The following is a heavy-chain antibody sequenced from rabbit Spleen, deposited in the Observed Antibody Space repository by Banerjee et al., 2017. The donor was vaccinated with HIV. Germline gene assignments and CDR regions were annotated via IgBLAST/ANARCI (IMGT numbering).Heavy chain of an antibody. V-gene: IGHV1S7*01. CDR2: IDPVFGIT. CDR1: GFTLSSYY. J-gene: IGHJ3*01. Sequence: QQLKESGGGLVQPGGSLKLSCKASGFTLSSYYMNWVRQAPGKGLEWIGYIDPVFGITYYANWVNGRFSISRENAQNTVFLQMTSLTAADTATYFCARDGTGGSYFALWGQGTLVTVS. D-gene: IGHD8-1*01. CDR3: ARDGTGGSYFAL.